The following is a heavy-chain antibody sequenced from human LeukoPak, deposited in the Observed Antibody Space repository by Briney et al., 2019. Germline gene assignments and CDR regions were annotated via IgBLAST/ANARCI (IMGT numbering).Heavy chain of an antibody. D-gene: IGHD2-15*01. Sequence: SETLSLTCTVSGASVTTYYWSWLRQPPGKGLEWIGYIYYSGSTNYNPSLKSRVTISVDTSKNQFSLKLSSVTAADTAVYYCARTRASIVRAYYYYMDVWGKGTTVTVSS. V-gene: IGHV4-59*02. CDR1: GASVTTYY. J-gene: IGHJ6*03. CDR3: ARTRASIVRAYYYYMDV. CDR2: IYYSGST.